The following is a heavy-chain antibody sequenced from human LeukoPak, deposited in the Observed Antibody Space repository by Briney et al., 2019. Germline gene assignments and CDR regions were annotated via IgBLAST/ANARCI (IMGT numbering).Heavy chain of an antibody. CDR3: ARDPERQWLVLGY. CDR2: IWYDGSNK. D-gene: IGHD6-19*01. J-gene: IGHJ4*02. Sequence: GGSLRLSCAASGFAFSSYGTHWVRQAPGKGLEWVAVIWYDGSNKYYADSVKGRFTISRDNSKNTLYLQMNSLRAEDTAVYYCARDPERQWLVLGYWGQGTLVTVSS. V-gene: IGHV3-33*01. CDR1: GFAFSSYG.